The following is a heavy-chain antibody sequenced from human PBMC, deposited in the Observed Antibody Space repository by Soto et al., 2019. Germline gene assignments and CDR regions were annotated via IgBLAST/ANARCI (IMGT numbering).Heavy chain of an antibody. D-gene: IGHD1-26*01. CDR1: GFSFSTYA. Sequence: QVQLVESGGGVVQPGRSLRLSCAASGFSFSTYAIHWVRQAPGKGLEWVAVISYDGSNKYYADSVKGRFTISRDNSKNTLYLQMSSLTAEDTAVYHCARDNRGIVGDYCLDYWGQGTLVTVSS. CDR3: ARDNRGIVGDYCLDY. J-gene: IGHJ4*02. V-gene: IGHV3-30*04. CDR2: ISYDGSNK.